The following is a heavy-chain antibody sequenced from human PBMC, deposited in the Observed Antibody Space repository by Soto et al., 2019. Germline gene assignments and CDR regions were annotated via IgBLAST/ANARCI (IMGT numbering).Heavy chain of an antibody. CDR1: GYTFTSYA. J-gene: IGHJ4*02. Sequence: QVQLVQSGAEVKKPGASVKVSCKASGYTFTSYAMHWVRQAPGQRLEWMGWINAGNGNTKYSQKFQGRVTITRDTSASTAYMELRSLRSEDTAVYYCALAYSSSWYYFDYWGQGTLVTVSS. D-gene: IGHD6-13*01. V-gene: IGHV1-3*01. CDR2: INAGNGNT. CDR3: ALAYSSSWYYFDY.